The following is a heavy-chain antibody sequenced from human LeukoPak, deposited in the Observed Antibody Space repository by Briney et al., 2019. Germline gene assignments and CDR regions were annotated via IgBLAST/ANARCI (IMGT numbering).Heavy chain of an antibody. CDR3: ARVGYCSGGSCFAEGFFDY. J-gene: IGHJ4*02. D-gene: IGHD2-15*01. CDR1: GGSISSYY. CDR2: IYTSGST. V-gene: IGHV4-4*07. Sequence: PSETLSLTCTVSGGSISSYYWSWIRQPAGKGLEWIGRIYTSGSTNYNPSLKSRVTMSVDTSKNQFSLKLSSVTAADTAVYYCARVGYCSGGSCFAEGFFDYWGQGTLVTVSS.